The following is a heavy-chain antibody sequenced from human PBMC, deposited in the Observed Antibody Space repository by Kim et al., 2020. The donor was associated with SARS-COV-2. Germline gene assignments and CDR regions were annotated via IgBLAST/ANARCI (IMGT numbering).Heavy chain of an antibody. CDR3: AKEEGVNTAYFSAMDV. D-gene: IGHD4-17*01. CDR1: GFTFTNYA. J-gene: IGHJ6*02. CDR2: ISGSSERT. V-gene: IGHV3-23*01. Sequence: GGSLRLSCAASGFTFTNYAMAWVRQAPGKGLEWVSSISGSSERTYYTGSVKGRFTISRDNSGNALYLEMTSLRAEDTAVYYCAKEEGVNTAYFSAMDVWGQGTTVTVSS.